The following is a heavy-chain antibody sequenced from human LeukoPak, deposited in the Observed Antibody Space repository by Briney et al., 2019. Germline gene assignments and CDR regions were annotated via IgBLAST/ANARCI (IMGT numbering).Heavy chain of an antibody. J-gene: IGHJ4*02. V-gene: IGHV4-30-4*01. D-gene: IGHD3-16*02. CDR1: GGSISSGDSY. CDR3: ARAEHYDYVWGSYRKFNYFDY. CDR2: IYYSGSI. Sequence: SETLSLTCTVSGGSISSGDSYWSWIRQPPGKGLEWIGYIYYSGSIYYNPSLESRVTISLDTSKNQFSLKLSSVTAADTAVYYCARAEHYDYVWGSYRKFNYFDYWGQGTLVTVSS.